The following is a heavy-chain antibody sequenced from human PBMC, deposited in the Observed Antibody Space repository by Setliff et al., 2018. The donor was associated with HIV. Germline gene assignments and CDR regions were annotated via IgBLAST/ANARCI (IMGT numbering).Heavy chain of an antibody. D-gene: IGHD6-19*01. J-gene: IGHJ6*03. V-gene: IGHV4-59*01. CDR2: IYTSGST. CDR1: GGSISSYY. Sequence: SETLSLTCTVSGGSISSYYWSWIRQPPGKGLEWIGYIYTSGSTNYNPSLKSRVTISVDTSKNQFSLKLTSVTAADTAVYYCARGSSGWGMDFYYYYMDVWGKGTTVTVSS. CDR3: ARGSSGWGMDFYYYYMDV.